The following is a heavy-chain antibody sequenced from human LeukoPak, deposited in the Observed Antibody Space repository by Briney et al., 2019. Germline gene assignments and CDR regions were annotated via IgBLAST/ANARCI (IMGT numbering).Heavy chain of an antibody. CDR1: GFTSDDHA. Sequence: GRSLRLSCAVSGFTSDDHAMHWVRQASGKGLEWVAGIMWRSGSTGYGDSVKGRFTISRDNAKKSLYLQMNGLRVEDMAFYYCTKDLTPGGADVWGQGTTATVSS. V-gene: IGHV3-9*02. D-gene: IGHD3-10*01. CDR2: IMWRSGST. J-gene: IGHJ6*02. CDR3: TKDLTPGGADV.